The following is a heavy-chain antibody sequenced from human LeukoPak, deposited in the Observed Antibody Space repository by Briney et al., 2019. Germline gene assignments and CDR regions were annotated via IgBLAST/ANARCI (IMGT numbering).Heavy chain of an antibody. D-gene: IGHD3-10*01. Sequence: SETLSLTCTVSGGSISSSSYYWGWIRQPPGKGLEWIGSIYYSGSTYYNPSLKSRVTISVDTSKNQISLKLSSVTAADTAVYYCARTMVRGVIRVNNWFDPWGQGTLVTVSS. CDR3: ARTMVRGVIRVNNWFDP. V-gene: IGHV4-39*07. CDR1: GGSISSSSYY. J-gene: IGHJ5*02. CDR2: IYYSGST.